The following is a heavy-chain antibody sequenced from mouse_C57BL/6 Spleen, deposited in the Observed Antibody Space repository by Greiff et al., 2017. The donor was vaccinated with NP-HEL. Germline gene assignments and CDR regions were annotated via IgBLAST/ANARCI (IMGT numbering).Heavy chain of an antibody. CDR2: IDPEDGET. V-gene: IGHV14-2*01. CDR1: GFNIKDYY. Sequence: EVQLQQSGAELVKPGASVKLSCTASGFNIKDYYMHWVKQRTEQGLEWIGRIDPEDGETKYAPKIQGKATITADTSSKTAYMQPSRLTSEDTAVYYCDRFSITTVGAHWYFDVRGTGTTVTVSS. J-gene: IGHJ1*03. CDR3: DRFSITTVGAHWYFDV. D-gene: IGHD1-1*01.